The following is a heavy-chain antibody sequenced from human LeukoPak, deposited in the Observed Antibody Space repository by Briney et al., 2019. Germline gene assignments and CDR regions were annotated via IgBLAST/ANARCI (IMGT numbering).Heavy chain of an antibody. D-gene: IGHD3-3*01. CDR3: ARDRGTYGVLNY. Sequence: GGSVTLSCVGSGFTFSTYWLLWVRQAPGKGLVWVSRINIDASNTTFGDSVKGRFTISRDNVKNTLYLEMNSLRAEDTGVYYCARDRGTYGVLNYWGQGTLVSVSS. CDR2: INIDASNT. V-gene: IGHV3-74*01. J-gene: IGHJ4*02. CDR1: GFTFSTYW.